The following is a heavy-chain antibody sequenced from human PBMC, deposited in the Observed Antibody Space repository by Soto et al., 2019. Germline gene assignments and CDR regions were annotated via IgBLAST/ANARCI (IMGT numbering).Heavy chain of an antibody. CDR2: IYHRGAT. CDR3: ARDSRYCTDGGCSIMRDAFDV. J-gene: IGHJ3*01. CDR1: PFSVTNNNY. Sequence: QAQLQESGPGLVSPSGTLSLTFTVSPFSVTNNNYSNLVRQSPGKALEWIGEIYHRGATYYNPYLSSRATISMDKSKNQISLKLTSVTAADTAVYYCARDSRYCTDGGCSIMRDAFDVWGQGTLVTVSS. V-gene: IGHV4-4*02. D-gene: IGHD2-15*01.